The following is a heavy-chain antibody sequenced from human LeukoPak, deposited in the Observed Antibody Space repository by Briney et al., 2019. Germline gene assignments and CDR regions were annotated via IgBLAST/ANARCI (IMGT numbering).Heavy chain of an antibody. CDR2: INHSGST. CDR3: ARGRLWLRGRWFDP. V-gene: IGHV4-34*01. J-gene: IGHJ5*02. D-gene: IGHD5-18*01. CDR1: GGSFSGYY. Sequence: PSETLSLTCAVYGGSFSGYYWSWIRQPPGKGLEWIGEINHSGSTNYNPSLKSRVTISVDTSKNQFSLKLSSVTAADTAVYYCARGRLWLRGRWFDPWGQGTLVTVSS.